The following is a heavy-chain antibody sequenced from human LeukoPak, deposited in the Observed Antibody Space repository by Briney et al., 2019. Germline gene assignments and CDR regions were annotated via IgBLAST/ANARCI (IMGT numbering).Heavy chain of an antibody. D-gene: IGHD4-23*01. Sequence: GGSLRLSCTASGFTFGDDGMSWFRQAPGKGLEWVGFIRSKAYGGTTEYAASVKGRFTLSRDDSKSIAYLQMESLKTEDTAVYYCTSDYGGNSGYGMDVWGQGTTVTVSS. CDR2: IRSKAYGGTT. J-gene: IGHJ6*02. CDR3: TSDYGGNSGYGMDV. CDR1: GFTFGDDG. V-gene: IGHV3-49*03.